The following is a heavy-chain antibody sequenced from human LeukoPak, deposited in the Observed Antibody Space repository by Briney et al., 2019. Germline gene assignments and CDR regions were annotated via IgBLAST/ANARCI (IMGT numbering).Heavy chain of an antibody. CDR1: GFTFSDYY. V-gene: IGHV3-11*01. CDR3: ARVLTMVRVVPEYYFDY. D-gene: IGHD3-10*01. CDR2: ISSSGSTI. J-gene: IGHJ4*02. Sequence: PGGSLRLSCAASGFTFSDYYMSWIRQAPGKGLEWVSYISSSGSTIYYADSVKGRFTISRDNAKNSLYLQMNSLRAEDTAVYYCARVLTMVRVVPEYYFDYWGQGTLVTVSS.